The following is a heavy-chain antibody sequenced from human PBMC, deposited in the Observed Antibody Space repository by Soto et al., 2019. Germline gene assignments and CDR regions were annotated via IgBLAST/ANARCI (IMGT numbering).Heavy chain of an antibody. Sequence: SETLSLTCTVSGGSISSSSYYWGWIRQPPGKGLEWIGSIYYSGSTYYNPSLKSRVTISVDTSKNQFSLKLSSVTAVDTAVYYCASYYYDSSGYYYVPGVYWGQGTLVTVSS. CDR1: GGSISSSSYY. V-gene: IGHV4-39*01. J-gene: IGHJ4*02. D-gene: IGHD3-22*01. CDR2: IYYSGST. CDR3: ASYYYDSSGYYYVPGVY.